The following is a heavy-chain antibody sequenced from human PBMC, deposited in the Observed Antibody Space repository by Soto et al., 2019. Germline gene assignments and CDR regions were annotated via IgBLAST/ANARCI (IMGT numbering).Heavy chain of an antibody. CDR2: ISAYNGDT. D-gene: IGHD6-6*01. CDR3: ERVRQLFGYFYYYRDF. CDR1: GYTFTNYG. J-gene: IGHJ6*03. V-gene: IGHV1-18*01. Sequence: ASVKVSCKASGYTFTNYGITWVRQAPGQGLEWMGWISAYNGDTHYTQRLQGRVTMTTDTSTSTAYMELRGLRSAATAADYCERVRQLFGYFYYYRDFWGKGTTVTVSS.